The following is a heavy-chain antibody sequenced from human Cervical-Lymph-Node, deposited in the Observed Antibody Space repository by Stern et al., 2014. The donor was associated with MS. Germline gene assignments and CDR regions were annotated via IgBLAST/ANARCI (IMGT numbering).Heavy chain of an antibody. D-gene: IGHD3-10*01. Sequence: VQLVESGAEVKKPGSSVKVSCKASRDTFSHYALSWVRQAPGPGLEWMGGIIPVFGTTSYTEKFQGRVTITADTSTNIAYMELRNLRFEDTAVYFCARDQGDYGSGSEDSWFDPWGQGTLVTVSS. J-gene: IGHJ5*02. CDR3: ARDQGDYGSGSEDSWFDP. V-gene: IGHV1-69*06. CDR2: IIPVFGTT. CDR1: RDTFSHYA.